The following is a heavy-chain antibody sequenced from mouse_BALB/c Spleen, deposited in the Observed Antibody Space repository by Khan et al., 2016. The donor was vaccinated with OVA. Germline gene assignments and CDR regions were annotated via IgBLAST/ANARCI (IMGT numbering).Heavy chain of an antibody. CDR2: IYPGSGHS. CDR3: ARADYGGKNYLDY. D-gene: IGHD2-4*01. CDR1: GYTFTDYY. J-gene: IGHJ2*01. Sequence: QVQLQQSGAELARPGASVKLSCKASGYTFTDYYINWVKQRTGQGLEWIGEIYPGSGHSYYNEKFKGKATLTADRSSSTAYMQLSSLTSEDSAVYFSARADYGGKNYLDYWVQGTTLTVSS. V-gene: IGHV1-77*01.